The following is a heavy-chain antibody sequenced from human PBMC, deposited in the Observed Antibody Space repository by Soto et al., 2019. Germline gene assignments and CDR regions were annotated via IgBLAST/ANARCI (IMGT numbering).Heavy chain of an antibody. D-gene: IGHD3-9*01. J-gene: IGHJ4*02. V-gene: IGHV2-5*02. CDR3: AHMTAYYVILTGYYTLDY. Sequence: QITLKESGPTLVKPTQTLTLTCTFSGFSLSTSGVGVGWIRQPPGKALEWLALIYWADDKRYSPSLKSRLTITKATSQNQVVLTMTNMQPVDTATYYCAHMTAYYVILTGYYTLDYRGQGTLVTVSS. CDR2: IYWADDK. CDR1: GFSLSTSGVG.